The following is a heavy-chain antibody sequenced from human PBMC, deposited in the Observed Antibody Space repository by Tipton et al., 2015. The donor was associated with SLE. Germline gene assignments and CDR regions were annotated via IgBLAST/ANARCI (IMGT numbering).Heavy chain of an antibody. Sequence: LRLSCTVSGGSISSYYWSWIRQPPGKGLEWIGYIYYSGSTNYNPSLKSRVTISVDTSKNQFSLKLSSVTAADTAVYYCASDGDDSSGAFDIWGQGTMVTVSS. D-gene: IGHD3-22*01. CDR2: IYYSGST. V-gene: IGHV4-59*01. J-gene: IGHJ3*02. CDR1: GGSISSYY. CDR3: ASDGDDSSGAFDI.